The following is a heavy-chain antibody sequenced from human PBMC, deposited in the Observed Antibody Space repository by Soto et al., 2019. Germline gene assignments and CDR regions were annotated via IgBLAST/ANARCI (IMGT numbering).Heavy chain of an antibody. V-gene: IGHV4-34*01. J-gene: IGHJ6*03. CDR2: INHSGST. CDR3: ARGPIQQLKRQGYYMDV. CDR1: GGSFSGYY. D-gene: IGHD6-13*01. Sequence: PSETLSLTCAVYGGSFSGYYWSWIRQPPGKGLEWIGEINHSGSTNYNPSLKSRVTISVDTSKNQFSLKLSSVTAADTAVYYCARGPIQQLKRQGYYMDVWGKGTTVTVSS.